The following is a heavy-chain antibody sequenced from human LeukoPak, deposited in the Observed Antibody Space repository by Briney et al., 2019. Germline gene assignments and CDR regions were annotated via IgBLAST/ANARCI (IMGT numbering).Heavy chain of an antibody. CDR3: ARTYGSGSYYKGHHAFDI. J-gene: IGHJ3*02. D-gene: IGHD3-10*01. CDR1: GFTFSSYA. Sequence: GRSLRLSCAASGFTFSSYAMHWVRQAPGKGLEWVAVISYDGSNKYYADSVKGRFTISRDNSKNTLYLQMNSLRAEDTAVYYCARTYGSGSYYKGHHAFDIWGQGTMVTVSS. CDR2: ISYDGSNK. V-gene: IGHV3-30-3*01.